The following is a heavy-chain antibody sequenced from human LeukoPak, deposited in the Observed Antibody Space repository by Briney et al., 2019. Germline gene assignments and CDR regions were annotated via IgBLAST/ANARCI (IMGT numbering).Heavy chain of an antibody. V-gene: IGHV4-39*01. CDR1: GDSVSSTYYY. Sequence: PSETLSLTCTVSGDSVSSTYYYWGWIRQPPGKGLEWIGSIYFSGNTYYNSSLKSRVTISIDTSKNQFSLNLSSVIAADTAVYYCARQGTYYYDSTKFTFDYWGQGTLVSVSS. CDR3: ARQGTYYYDSTKFTFDY. CDR2: IYFSGNT. D-gene: IGHD3-22*01. J-gene: IGHJ4*02.